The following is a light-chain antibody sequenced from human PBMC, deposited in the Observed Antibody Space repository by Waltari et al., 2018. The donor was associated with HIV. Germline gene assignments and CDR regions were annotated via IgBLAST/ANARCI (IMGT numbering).Light chain of an antibody. CDR1: NSDVGAYDY. J-gene: IGLJ3*02. CDR3: SSYAATTTIL. CDR2: EVT. Sequence: QSVLTQPASVSGSPGQSITISCPGTNSDVGAYDYVSWYQQYPGKAPKPLIYEVTIRSPGISYRFSGSKSGNTASMTISGLQHEDDAHYYCSSYAATTTILFGGGTRLTVL. V-gene: IGLV2-14*01.